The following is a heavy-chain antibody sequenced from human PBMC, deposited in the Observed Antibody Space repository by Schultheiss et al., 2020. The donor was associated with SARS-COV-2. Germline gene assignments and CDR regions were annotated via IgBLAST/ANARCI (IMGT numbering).Heavy chain of an antibody. Sequence: GGSLRLSCAASGFTFSSYGMHWVRQAPGKGLEWVAVISYDGSNKYYADSVKGRFTISRDNSKNTLYLQMNSLRAEDTAVYYCAKDHAAAGYYYYYYMDVWGKGTTVTVSS. D-gene: IGHD6-13*01. CDR3: AKDHAAAGYYYYYYMDV. J-gene: IGHJ6*03. V-gene: IGHV3-30*18. CDR1: GFTFSSYG. CDR2: ISYDGSNK.